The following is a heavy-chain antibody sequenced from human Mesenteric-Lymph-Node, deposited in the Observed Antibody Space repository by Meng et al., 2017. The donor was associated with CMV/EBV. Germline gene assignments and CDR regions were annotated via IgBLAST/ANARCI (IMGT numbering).Heavy chain of an antibody. CDR3: ARRRITGRLSSSWTGFFDY. J-gene: IGHJ4*02. CDR2: IYYSGST. D-gene: IGHD6-13*01. V-gene: IGHV4-39*01. CDR1: GGSISSSTYY. Sequence: SETLSLTCTFSGGSISSSTYYWGWIRQPPGKGLEWIGSIYYSGSTYYNPSLKSRVTISVDTSKNQFSLKLSSVTAADTAVYYCARRRITGRLSSSWTGFFDYWGQGTLVTVSS.